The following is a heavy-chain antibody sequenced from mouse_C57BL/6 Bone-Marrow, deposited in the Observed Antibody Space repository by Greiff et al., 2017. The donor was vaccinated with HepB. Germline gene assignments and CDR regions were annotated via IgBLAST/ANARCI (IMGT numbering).Heavy chain of an antibody. CDR1: GFTFSSYA. Sequence: EVQRVESGGGLVKPGGSLKLSCAASGFTFSSYAMSWVRQTPEKRLEWVATISDGGSYTYYPDNVKGRFTISRDNAKNNLYLQMSHLKSEDTAMYYCARKAGSSYHYYAMDYWGQGTSVTVSS. V-gene: IGHV5-4*01. CDR3: ARKAGSSYHYYAMDY. J-gene: IGHJ4*01. D-gene: IGHD1-1*01. CDR2: ISDGGSYT.